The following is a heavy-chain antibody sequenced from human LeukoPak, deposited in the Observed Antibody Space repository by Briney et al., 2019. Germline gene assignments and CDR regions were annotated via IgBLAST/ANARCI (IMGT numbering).Heavy chain of an antibody. CDR2: IYPADSDT. D-gene: IGHD3-10*01. CDR3: ARQTYGHFDY. J-gene: IGHJ4*02. CDR1: GXSFTSYC. V-gene: IGHV5-51*01. Sequence: GESLKISFKGSGXSFTSYCIGWVRQMPGKGLEWLGIIYPADSDTRYSPSFQGQVTMSADKSISTAYLQWSSLKASDTAMYYCARQTYGHFDYWGQGALVTVSS.